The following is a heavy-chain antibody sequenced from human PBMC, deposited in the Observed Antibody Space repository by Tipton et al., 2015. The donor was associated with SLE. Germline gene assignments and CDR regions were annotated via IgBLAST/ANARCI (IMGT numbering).Heavy chain of an antibody. CDR2: IYNTGNT. J-gene: IGHJ4*02. CDR3: ARDGPDTSGYYLDY. CDR1: GASISSDVYY. V-gene: IGHV4-31*03. D-gene: IGHD3-22*01. Sequence: TLSLTCSVSGASISSDVYYWSWIRQLPGKGLEWIVYIYNTGNTYYNPSLKSRVTMSVDTSKNQFSLRVTSVTAADTAVYYCARDGPDTSGYYLDYWGQRILVTVSS.